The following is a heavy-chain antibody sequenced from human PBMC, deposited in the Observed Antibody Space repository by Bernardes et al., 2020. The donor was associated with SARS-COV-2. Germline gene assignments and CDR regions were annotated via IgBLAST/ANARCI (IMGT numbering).Heavy chain of an antibody. V-gene: IGHV4-61*03. CDR1: GGSVSSYNYY. J-gene: IGHJ6*02. CDR2: IYYIGST. CDR3: ARDPFEYRWHSGMDV. D-gene: IGHD2-8*02. Sequence: SETLSLTCTVSGGSVSSYNYYWSWIRQPPGKGLEWIGHIYYIGSTIYNPSLKSRVTISIDRSNNRFSLQLISVTAADPAVYYCARDPFEYRWHSGMDVWGQGTTVTVSS.